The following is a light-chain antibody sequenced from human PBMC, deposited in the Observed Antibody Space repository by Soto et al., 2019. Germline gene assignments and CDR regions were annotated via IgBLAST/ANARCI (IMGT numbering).Light chain of an antibody. CDR1: QSVSSSY. CDR3: QQYGSSPWA. J-gene: IGKJ1*01. CDR2: GAS. V-gene: IGKV3-20*01. Sequence: EIVLTQSPGTLSLSPGERATLSCRASQSVSSSYLAWYQQKPGQAPRLLIYGASNRATGIPDRFSGSGSGTDFTLTISRLEPEDFAVYYCQQYGSSPWAFGPGTKVDIK.